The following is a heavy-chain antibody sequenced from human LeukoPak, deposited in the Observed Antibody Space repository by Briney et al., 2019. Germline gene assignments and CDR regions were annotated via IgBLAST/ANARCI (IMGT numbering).Heavy chain of an antibody. CDR1: GFTFSSYE. V-gene: IGHV3-48*03. D-gene: IGHD5/OR15-5a*01. CDR2: ISSSSSTI. Sequence: GGSLRLSCAASGFTFSSYEMNWVRQAPGKGLEWVSYISSSSSTIYYADSVKGRFTFSRDNAKNSLYLQMNSLRAEDTAVYYCAREGVYNHFDYWGEGTLVTVSS. CDR3: AREGVYNHFDY. J-gene: IGHJ4*02.